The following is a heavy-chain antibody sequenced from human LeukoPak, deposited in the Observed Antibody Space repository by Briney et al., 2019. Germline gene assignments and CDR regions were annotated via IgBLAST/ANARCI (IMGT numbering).Heavy chain of an antibody. Sequence: SVKVSCKASGGTFSSYAISWVRQAPGQGLEWMGGIIPIFGTANYAQKFQGRVTITTDESTSTAYMELSSLRSEDTAVYYCARGFANSMTTVNYFDYWGQGTLVTVSS. J-gene: IGHJ4*02. V-gene: IGHV1-69*05. CDR1: GGTFSSYA. CDR3: ARGFANSMTTVNYFDY. CDR2: IIPIFGTA. D-gene: IGHD4-17*01.